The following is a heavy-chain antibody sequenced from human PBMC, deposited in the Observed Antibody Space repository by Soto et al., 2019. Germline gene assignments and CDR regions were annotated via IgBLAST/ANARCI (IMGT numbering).Heavy chain of an antibody. V-gene: IGHV3-23*01. CDR2: ISGSGGST. CDR1: GFTFSSYA. J-gene: IGHJ4*02. Sequence: EVQLLESGGGLVQPGGSLRLSCAASGFTFSSYAMSWVRQAPGKGLEWVSAISGSGGSTYYADSVKGRFTISRDNSKNTLYLQMNSLRAEDTAVYYCACYGSVSYSPDYWGQGTLVTVSS. CDR3: ACYGSVSYSPDY. D-gene: IGHD3-10*01.